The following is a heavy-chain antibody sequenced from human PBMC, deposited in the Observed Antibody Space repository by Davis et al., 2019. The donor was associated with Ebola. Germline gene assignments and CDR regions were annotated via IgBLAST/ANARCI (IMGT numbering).Heavy chain of an antibody. D-gene: IGHD3-3*01. Sequence: SETLSLTCTVSNGSISNYYWTWIRQPPGKGLEWIGYIYYSGSTNFNPSLKSRVTTSLDTSSNQFSLKLSSVTAADTAIYYCARAGRITTFGVANFDYWGQGALVTVSS. J-gene: IGHJ4*02. V-gene: IGHV4-59*08. CDR2: IYYSGST. CDR3: ARAGRITTFGVANFDY. CDR1: NGSISNYY.